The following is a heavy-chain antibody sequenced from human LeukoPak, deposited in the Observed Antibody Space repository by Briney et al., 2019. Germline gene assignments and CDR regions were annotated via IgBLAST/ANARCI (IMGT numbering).Heavy chain of an antibody. D-gene: IGHD6-6*01. CDR3: AREEYGCFDP. CDR2: ISAYNGNT. J-gene: IGHJ5*02. CDR1: GYTFTSYG. Sequence: ASVKVSCKASGYTFTSYGISWVRQAPGQGLEWMGWISAYNGNTKYARKLQGRVTMTTDTSTTTAYMELRSLRSDDTAVYYCAREEYGCFDPLGQGTLVTVSS. V-gene: IGHV1-18*01.